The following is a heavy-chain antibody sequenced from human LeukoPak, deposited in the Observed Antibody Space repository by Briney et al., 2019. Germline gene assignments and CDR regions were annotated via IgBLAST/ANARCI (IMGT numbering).Heavy chain of an antibody. CDR1: GFTFSSPW. J-gene: IGHJ4*02. D-gene: IGHD1-1*01. Sequence: GGSLRLSCAASGFTFSSPWMSWVRQAPGKGLEWVAHIKSESDGGTTEYAASVKGRFTISRDDSKNTLYLQMNSLKTEDTAVYYCTTLTTGFKLDYWGQGTLVTVSS. CDR3: TTLTTGFKLDY. CDR2: IKSESDGGTT. V-gene: IGHV3-15*01.